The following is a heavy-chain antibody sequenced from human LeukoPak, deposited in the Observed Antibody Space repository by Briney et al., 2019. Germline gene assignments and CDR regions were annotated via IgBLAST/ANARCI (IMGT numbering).Heavy chain of an antibody. Sequence: GGSLSLSWAASGFTFSKYAMSWVRQAPGKGLEWISGISGTGGSPYYAHSVKGRFTLSRDNPKNTLYLQMTSLRDEDTAVYYCAITPQGSRNYFYFASWGQGTLVTVSS. D-gene: IGHD1-7*01. CDR3: AITPQGSRNYFYFAS. CDR2: ISGTGGSP. CDR1: GFTFSKYA. J-gene: IGHJ4*02. V-gene: IGHV3-23*01.